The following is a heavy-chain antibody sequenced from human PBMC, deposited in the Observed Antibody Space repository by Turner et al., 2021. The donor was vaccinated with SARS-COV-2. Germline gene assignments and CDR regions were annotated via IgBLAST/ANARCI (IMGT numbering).Heavy chain of an antibody. J-gene: IGHJ6*02. D-gene: IGHD3-10*01. CDR2: IIPIFGTA. CDR3: ARGATMVRGVIENLYYYYYGMDV. CDR1: GGTFSSYA. V-gene: IGHV1-69*06. Sequence: QVQLVQSGAEVKKPGSSVKVSCKASGGTFSSYAISWVRQAPGQGLEWMGGIIPIFGTANYAQKFQGRVTITADKSTSTAYMEMSSLSSEDTAVYYCARGATMVRGVIENLYYYYYGMDVWGQGTTVTVSS.